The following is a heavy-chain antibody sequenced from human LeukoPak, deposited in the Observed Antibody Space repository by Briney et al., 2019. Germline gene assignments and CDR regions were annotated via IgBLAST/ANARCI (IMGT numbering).Heavy chain of an antibody. D-gene: IGHD3-3*01. CDR1: GFTFSSYS. Sequence: GVSLRLSCAASGFTFSSYSRNWVRQAPGKGLEWVSSISSSSSYIYYADSVKGRFTISRDNAKNSLYLQMNSLRAEDTAVYYCARCEEEYYDFWSGYYRGYYYYMDVWGKGTTVTVSS. CDR2: ISSSSSYI. J-gene: IGHJ6*03. CDR3: ARCEEEYYDFWSGYYRGYYYYMDV. V-gene: IGHV3-21*01.